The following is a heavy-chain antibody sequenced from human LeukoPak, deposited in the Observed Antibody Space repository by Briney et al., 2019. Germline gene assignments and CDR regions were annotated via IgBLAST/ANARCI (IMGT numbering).Heavy chain of an antibody. CDR1: GYTFTSYY. CDR3: ARGTMVRGVIIYYFDY. J-gene: IGHJ4*02. V-gene: IGHV1-2*02. Sequence: ASVKVSCKASGYTFTSYYMHWVRQAPGQGLEWMGWINPNSGGTNYAQKFQGRVTMTRDTSISTAYMELSRLRSDDTAVYYCARGTMVRGVIIYYFDYWGQGTLVTVSS. D-gene: IGHD3-10*01. CDR2: INPNSGGT.